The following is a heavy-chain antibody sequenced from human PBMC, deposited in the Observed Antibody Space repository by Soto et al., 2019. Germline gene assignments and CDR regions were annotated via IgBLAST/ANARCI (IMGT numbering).Heavy chain of an antibody. CDR1: GFTFSSYT. CDR2: LSSSSTYI. J-gene: IGHJ4*02. V-gene: IGHV3-21*06. D-gene: IGHD6-19*01. CDR3: ARGRGGWLDY. Sequence: DVQLVEAGGGLVQPGGSLRLSCTASGFTFSSYTINWVRQAPGKGLEWGSSLSSSSTYIYYADSMKGRFTISRDNAKNSLYLQMNSLRAEDTAVYYCARGRGGWLDYWGQGTLVTVSS.